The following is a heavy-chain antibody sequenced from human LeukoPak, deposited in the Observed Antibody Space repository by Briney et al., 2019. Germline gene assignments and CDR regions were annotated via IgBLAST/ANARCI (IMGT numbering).Heavy chain of an antibody. J-gene: IGHJ6*03. D-gene: IGHD6-19*01. Sequence: SETLSLTCTVSGGSISSSSYYWGWIRQPPGKGLEWIGSIYYSGDTYYNPSLKSRRVTISVETSKNQFSLRLGSVTAADTAVYYCTRHQWHYYYYMGVWGKGSTVTVSS. CDR1: GGSISSSSYY. CDR3: TRHQWHYYYYMGV. CDR2: IYYSGDT. V-gene: IGHV4-39*01.